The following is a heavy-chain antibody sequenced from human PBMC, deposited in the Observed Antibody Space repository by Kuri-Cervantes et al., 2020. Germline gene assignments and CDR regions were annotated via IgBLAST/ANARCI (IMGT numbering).Heavy chain of an antibody. D-gene: IGHD6-13*01. V-gene: IGHV4-59*01. Sequence: SETLSLTCTVSGGSISSYYWSWIQQPPGKGLEWIGYICYSGSTNYNPSLKSRVTISVDTSKNQFSLKLSSVTAADTAVYYCASTVAAAGQNWFDPWGQGTLVTVSS. J-gene: IGHJ5*02. CDR2: ICYSGST. CDR3: ASTVAAAGQNWFDP. CDR1: GGSISSYY.